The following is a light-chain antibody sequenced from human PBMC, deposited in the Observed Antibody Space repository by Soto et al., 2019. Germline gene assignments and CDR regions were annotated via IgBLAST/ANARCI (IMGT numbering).Light chain of an antibody. CDR1: SSDVGSYNL. Sequence: QSALTQPASVSGSPGQSITISCIGTSSDVGSYNLVSWYQQHPGKAPKVLIYEVSKRPSGVPDRFSGSKSGNTASLTISGLQAEDEADYYCCSYAGDLALFGGGTKVTVL. J-gene: IGLJ2*01. V-gene: IGLV2-23*02. CDR2: EVS. CDR3: CSYAGDLAL.